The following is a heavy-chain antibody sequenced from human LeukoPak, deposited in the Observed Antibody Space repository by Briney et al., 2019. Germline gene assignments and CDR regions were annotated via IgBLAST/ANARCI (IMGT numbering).Heavy chain of an antibody. CDR2: CDSDGSGT. J-gene: IGHJ3*02. D-gene: IGHD3-16*01. CDR3: ATSSVWGGAFNI. V-gene: IGHV3-74*01. Sequence: GGSLRLSCAASGFTFSSYWMYWVRQAPGKGLMWVSRCDSDGSGTTYVDSVKGRFTVSRDNAKNTLYLQMSSLRAEDTAVYYCATSSVWGGAFNIWDQGTMVTVSS. CDR1: GFTFSSYW.